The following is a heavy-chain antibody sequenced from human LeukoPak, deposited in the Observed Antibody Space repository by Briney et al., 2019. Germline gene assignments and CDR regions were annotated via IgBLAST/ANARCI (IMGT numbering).Heavy chain of an antibody. CDR3: ARETESGVNYDFWSGPTASYYYYMDV. CDR2: IIPIFGTA. J-gene: IGHJ6*03. D-gene: IGHD3-3*01. CDR1: GGTFSSYA. Sequence: ASVEVSCKASGGTFSSYAISWVRQAPGQGLEWMGGIIPIFGTANYAQKFQGRVTITADESTSTAYMELSSLRSEDTAVYYCARETESGVNYDFWSGPTASYYYYMDVWGKGTTVTVSS. V-gene: IGHV1-69*13.